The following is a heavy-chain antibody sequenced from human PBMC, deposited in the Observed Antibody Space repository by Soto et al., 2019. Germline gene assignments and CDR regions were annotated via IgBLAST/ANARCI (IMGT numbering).Heavy chain of an antibody. CDR2: IYCNDDK. V-gene: IGHV2-5*01. CDR3: AQRLGSRGSFDY. D-gene: IGHD6-25*01. CDR1: GFSLKTTGVG. J-gene: IGHJ4*02. Sequence: GPTLVYPTPTLTLTCTFSGFSLKTTGVGVGWIGQPPGKAPEWLALIYCNDDKLYSPSLKSRLTITKDTTKNQVVLTMTDMDPVDTGTYYCAQRLGSRGSFDYWGQGSLVTVSS.